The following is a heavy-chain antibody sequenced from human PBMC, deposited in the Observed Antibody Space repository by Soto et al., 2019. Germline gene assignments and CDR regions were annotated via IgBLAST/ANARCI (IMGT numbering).Heavy chain of an antibody. CDR3: ERNLSSDYGYYFEN. J-gene: IGHJ4*02. V-gene: IGHV5-51*01. CDR1: GYRFISYW. CDR2: IYPGDSDT. D-gene: IGHD4-17*01. Sequence: VESLKVCFRGSGYRFISYWSCCVLQMPGKGLYCMCIIYPGDSDTRYSPSFQGQVTMSVDKSISTAYLQWNSLKASDTAMYFCERNLSSDYGYYFENRGQRPLVTVYS.